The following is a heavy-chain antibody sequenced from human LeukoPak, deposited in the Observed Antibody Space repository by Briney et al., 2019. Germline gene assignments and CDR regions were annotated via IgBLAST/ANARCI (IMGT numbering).Heavy chain of an antibody. V-gene: IGHV3-48*01. CDR2: ISSSSMGSTI. J-gene: IGHJ4*02. D-gene: IGHD4-23*01. Sequence: GRSLRPSCAASGFTLNRYSMTWAGQGPGKGLDWISYISSSSMGSTIYFTDSVMGRFTNYRDSANNSLYLQMNSLRAADTAVYYCERLYGGYSGRIDYWGQGTLVTVSS. CDR3: ERLYGGYSGRIDY. CDR1: GFTLNRYS.